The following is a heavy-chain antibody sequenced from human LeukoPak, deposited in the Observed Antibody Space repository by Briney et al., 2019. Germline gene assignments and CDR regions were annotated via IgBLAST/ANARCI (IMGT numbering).Heavy chain of an antibody. CDR1: GYTFTGYY. CDR3: AISIGYSYGYYYYYYMDV. J-gene: IGHJ6*03. Sequence: ASVKVSCKASGYTFTGYYMHWVRQAPGQGLEWMGWINPNSGGTNYAQKFQGRVTMTRDTYISTAYMELSRLRSDDTAVYYCAISIGYSYGYYYYYYMDVWGKGTTVTVSS. D-gene: IGHD5-18*01. V-gene: IGHV1-2*02. CDR2: INPNSGGT.